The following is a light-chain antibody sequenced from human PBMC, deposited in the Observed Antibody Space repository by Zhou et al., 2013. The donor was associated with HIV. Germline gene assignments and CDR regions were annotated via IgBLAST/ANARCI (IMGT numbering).Light chain of an antibody. Sequence: DIQMTQSPSTLSASIGDRVTITCRASQSVNNWLAWYQQRPGKAPKLLIYKASVLQGGVPSRFSGSGSGTEFTLTISSLQPDDYATYYCQQASSPPWTFGQGTKVEIK. CDR2: KAS. V-gene: IGKV1-5*03. CDR3: QQASSPPWT. CDR1: QSVNNW. J-gene: IGKJ1*01.